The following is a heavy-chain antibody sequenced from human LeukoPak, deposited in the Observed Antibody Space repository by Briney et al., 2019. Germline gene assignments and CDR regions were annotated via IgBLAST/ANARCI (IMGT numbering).Heavy chain of an antibody. V-gene: IGHV1-18*01. J-gene: IGHJ4*02. Sequence: GASVKVSCKASGYGFNRYGITWVRQAPGQGLEWMGWISAYNGDTKYAQKFEGRVTMTTDTSTTTAYMELRSLRSDDTAVYYCARDPSNTSGWYIYFDYWGQGTLVTVSS. D-gene: IGHD6-19*01. CDR1: GYGFNRYG. CDR3: ARDPSNTSGWYIYFDY. CDR2: ISAYNGDT.